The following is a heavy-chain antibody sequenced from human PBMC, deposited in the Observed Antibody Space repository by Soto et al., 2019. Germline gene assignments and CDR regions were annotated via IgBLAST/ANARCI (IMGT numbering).Heavy chain of an antibody. CDR1: GFTYSTYT. Sequence: GGSLRLSCAASGFTYSTYTMHWVRQAPGKGLEWVAVISYDGNNKFYADSVKGRFTISRDSTKQTLYLQMNSLRPDDTAVYYCAKDFYMYLTGGLAVWGQGTTVTVSS. D-gene: IGHD2-8*01. J-gene: IGHJ6*01. V-gene: IGHV3-30-3*01. CDR3: AKDFYMYLTGGLAV. CDR2: ISYDGNNK.